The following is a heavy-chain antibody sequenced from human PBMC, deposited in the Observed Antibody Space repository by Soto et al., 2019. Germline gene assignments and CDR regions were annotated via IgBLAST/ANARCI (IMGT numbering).Heavy chain of an antibody. Sequence: QAQLVESGGDLVKPGGSLRLSCAASGFTFGDFYMTWIRQAPGMGLEWISYISKTASTVYYAESVKGRFSISRDNAQNSLYLQMDSLRVKDTAVYYCARPNWNSRRGVLNLWGRGTLVIVSS. D-gene: IGHD1-7*01. CDR1: GFTFGDFY. V-gene: IGHV3-11*01. CDR2: ISKTASTV. CDR3: ARPNWNSRRGVLNL. J-gene: IGHJ4*02.